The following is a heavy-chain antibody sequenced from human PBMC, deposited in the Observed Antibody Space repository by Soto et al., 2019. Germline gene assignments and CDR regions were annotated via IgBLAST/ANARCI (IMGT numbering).Heavy chain of an antibody. J-gene: IGHJ6*02. V-gene: IGHV3-66*01. CDR1: GFTVSSNY. CDR2: IYSGGST. CDR3: ASRSKDYYYYGMDV. Sequence: EVQLVESGGGLVQPGGSLRLSCAASGFTVSSNYMSWVCQAPGKGLEWVSVIYSGGSTYYADSVKGRFAISRDNSKNTLYLQMNSLRGEDTAVYYCASRSKDYYYYGMDVWGQGTTVTVSS.